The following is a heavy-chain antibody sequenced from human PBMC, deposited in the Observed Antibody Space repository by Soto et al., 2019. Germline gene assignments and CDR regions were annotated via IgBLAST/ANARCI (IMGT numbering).Heavy chain of an antibody. CDR1: GGSISSCDYY. J-gene: IGHJ4*02. Sequence: ASETLSLTCTVSGGSISSCDYYWSWIRQPPGKGLEWIGYIYYSGSTYYNPSLKSRVTISVDTSKNQFSLKLSSVTAADTAVYYCARGNNGYCSGGSCLSYYDSSGSPHFDYWGQGTLVTVSS. V-gene: IGHV4-30-4*01. CDR3: ARGNNGYCSGGSCLSYYDSSGSPHFDY. CDR2: IYYSGST. D-gene: IGHD2-15*01.